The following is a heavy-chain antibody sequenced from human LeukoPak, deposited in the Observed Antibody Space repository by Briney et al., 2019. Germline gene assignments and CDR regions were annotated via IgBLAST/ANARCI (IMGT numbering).Heavy chain of an antibody. J-gene: IGHJ3*02. CDR1: GGTFSSYA. D-gene: IGHD5-18*01. Sequence: ASVKVSCKASGGTFSSYAISWVRQAPGQGLEWTGGIIPIFGTANYAQKFQGRVTITTDESTSTAYMELSSLRSEDTAVYYCASQKLPLNSYGLRMDAFDIWGQGTMVTVSS. CDR2: IIPIFGTA. V-gene: IGHV1-69*05. CDR3: ASQKLPLNSYGLRMDAFDI.